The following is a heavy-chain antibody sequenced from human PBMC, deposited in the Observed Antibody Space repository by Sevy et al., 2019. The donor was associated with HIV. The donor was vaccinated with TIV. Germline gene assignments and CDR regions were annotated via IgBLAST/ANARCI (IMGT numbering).Heavy chain of an antibody. CDR2: IIGSGAST. V-gene: IGHV3-23*01. J-gene: IGHJ5*02. D-gene: IGHD3-3*01. Sequence: GGSLRLSCAASGFTFSSFAMSWVRQAPGKGLEWVSAIIGSGASTNYADSVKGRFTISRDNSKNTLYLQMNSLRAEDTAVYYCAKGGIWSPPTWFDLWGQGTLVTVSS. CDR1: GFTFSSFA. CDR3: AKGGIWSPPTWFDL.